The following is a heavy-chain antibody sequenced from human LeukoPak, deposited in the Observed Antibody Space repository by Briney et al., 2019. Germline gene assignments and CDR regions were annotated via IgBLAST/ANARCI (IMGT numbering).Heavy chain of an antibody. D-gene: IGHD5-12*01. CDR2: IYYSGST. V-gene: IGHV4-39*07. Sequence: PSETLSLTCTVSGGSISSSSYYWGWIRQPPGKGLEWIGSIYYSGSTYYNPSLKSRVTISVDTSKNQFSLKLSSVTAADTAVYYCARVRRYSGYDHFDYWGQGTLVTVSS. CDR1: GGSISSSSYY. J-gene: IGHJ4*02. CDR3: ARVRRYSGYDHFDY.